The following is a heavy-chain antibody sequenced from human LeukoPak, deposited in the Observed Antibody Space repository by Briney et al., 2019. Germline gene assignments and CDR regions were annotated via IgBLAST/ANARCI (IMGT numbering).Heavy chain of an antibody. Sequence: GESLKSSCTGSGHSFTNYWIGWVRQMPGKALEWMGIIYFGDSTTRYSPSFQGQVTISADKSTATAYLQWSCLKASDTAVYYCSGARHGNTYFDDWGQGTLVTVSS. CDR3: SGARHGNTYFDD. J-gene: IGHJ4*02. CDR1: GHSFTNYW. V-gene: IGHV5-51*01. D-gene: IGHD4-23*01. CDR2: IYFGDSTT.